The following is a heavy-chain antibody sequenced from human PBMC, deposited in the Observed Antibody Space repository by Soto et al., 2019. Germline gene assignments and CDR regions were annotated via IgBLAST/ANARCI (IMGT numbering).Heavy chain of an antibody. CDR2: IYSGGGT. J-gene: IGHJ4*02. D-gene: IGHD5-18*01. CDR3: ARGGSSYVRFDY. Sequence: EVQLVETGGGLIQPGGSLRLSCAASGFTVSSNYISWVRQAPGKGLEWVSFIYSGGGTYYADSVKGRFTISRDISKNTLYLQMNSLSAEDTAVYYCARGGSSYVRFDYWCQGTLVTVSS. V-gene: IGHV3-53*02. CDR1: GFTVSSNY.